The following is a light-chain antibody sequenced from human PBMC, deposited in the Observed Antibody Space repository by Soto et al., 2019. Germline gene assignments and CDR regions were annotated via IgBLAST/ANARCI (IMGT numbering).Light chain of an antibody. V-gene: IGKV3-15*01. CDR2: GAS. Sequence: EIVMTQSPATLSVSPGERATLSCRASQSFSSNLAWYQQKPGQAPRLLIYGASTRATGIPARFSGSGSGTDFTLTISRLEPEDFAVYYCQQYGSSPPSSTFGQGTRLEI. J-gene: IGKJ5*01. CDR1: QSFSSN. CDR3: QQYGSSPPSST.